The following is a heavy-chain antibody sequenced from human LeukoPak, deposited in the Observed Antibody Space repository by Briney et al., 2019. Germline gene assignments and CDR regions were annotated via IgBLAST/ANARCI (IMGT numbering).Heavy chain of an antibody. CDR3: TTEAGDD. J-gene: IGHJ4*02. D-gene: IGHD5-24*01. Sequence: GGSLRLSCAASGFTFSNAWVSWVRQAPGKGLEWVGHIKSKTDGGTTDYAAPVKGGFTISRDDSKNTLYLQMDSLKTEDTAVYYCTTEAGDDWGQGTLVTVSS. CDR1: GFTFSNAW. CDR2: IKSKTDGGTT. V-gene: IGHV3-15*01.